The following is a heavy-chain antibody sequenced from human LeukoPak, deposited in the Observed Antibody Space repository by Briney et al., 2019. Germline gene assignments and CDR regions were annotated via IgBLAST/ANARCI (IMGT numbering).Heavy chain of an antibody. D-gene: IGHD3-3*01. CDR1: GGSSSSSSYY. J-gene: IGHJ5*02. V-gene: IGHV4-39*01. CDR3: ARPGTMGSNWFDP. Sequence: PSETLSLTCTVSGGSSSSSSYYWGWIRQPPGEGLEWIGSIYYSGSTYYNPSLKSRVTISVDTSKNQFSLKLSSVTAADTAVYYYARPGTMGSNWFDPWGQGTLVTVSS. CDR2: IYYSGST.